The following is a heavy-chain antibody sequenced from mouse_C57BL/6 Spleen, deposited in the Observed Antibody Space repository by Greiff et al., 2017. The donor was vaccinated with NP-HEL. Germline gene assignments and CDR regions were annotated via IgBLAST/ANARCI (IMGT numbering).Heavy chain of an antibody. D-gene: IGHD2-4*01. CDR3: ARDYDSKSLCFDY. V-gene: IGHV1-81*01. CDR1: GYTFTSYG. J-gene: IGHJ2*01. CDR2: IYPRSGNT. Sequence: LKQSGAELARPGASVKLSCKASGYTFTSYGISWVKQRTGQGLEWIGEIYPRSGNTYYNEKFKGKATLTADKSSSTAYMELRSLTSEDSAVYFCARDYDSKSLCFDYWGQGTTLTVSS.